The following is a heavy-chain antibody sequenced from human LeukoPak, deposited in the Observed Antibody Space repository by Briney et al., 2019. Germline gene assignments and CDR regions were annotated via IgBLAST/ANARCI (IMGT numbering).Heavy chain of an antibody. J-gene: IGHJ2*01. D-gene: IGHD3-3*01. CDR1: GFSISSGHY. CDR2: ASYNGNT. V-gene: IGHV4-38-2*01. CDR3: ARARVVHYNFRSGLHWYFDV. Sequence: SETLSLTCDVSGFSISSGHYWAWVRQSPGKGLEWIGTASYNGNTYYNSSLKSRLDVSVDTSRNHFSLSLSSLTAADTAVYHCARARVVHYNFRSGLHWYFDVWGRGTLVTVSS.